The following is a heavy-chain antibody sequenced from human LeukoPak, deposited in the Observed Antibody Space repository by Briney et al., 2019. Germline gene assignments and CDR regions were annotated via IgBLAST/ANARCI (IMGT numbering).Heavy chain of an antibody. Sequence: GGSLRLSCAASGLTFSSYWMHRVRQAPGKGLEWVAVIWYDGSNKYYADSVKGRFTISRDNSKNTLYLQMNSLRAEDTAEYYCAKEGVVVAATLDYYYYMDVWGKGTTVTVSS. V-gene: IGHV3-33*06. J-gene: IGHJ6*03. CDR1: GLTFSSYW. D-gene: IGHD2-15*01. CDR2: IWYDGSNK. CDR3: AKEGVVVAATLDYYYYMDV.